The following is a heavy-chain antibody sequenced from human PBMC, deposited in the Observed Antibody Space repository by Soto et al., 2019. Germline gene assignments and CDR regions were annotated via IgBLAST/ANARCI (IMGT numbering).Heavy chain of an antibody. D-gene: IGHD3-22*01. Sequence: ASVKVSCKASGYTFTRFGLNWVRQAPGQGLEWMAWISGYSGNTVYTQRFKGRLTMATDTSTGTAYMELRSLRSDDTAVYYCARDFYESSGYCDYWGQGTLVTVSS. V-gene: IGHV1-18*01. CDR1: GYTFTRFG. CDR3: ARDFYESSGYCDY. J-gene: IGHJ4*02. CDR2: ISGYSGNT.